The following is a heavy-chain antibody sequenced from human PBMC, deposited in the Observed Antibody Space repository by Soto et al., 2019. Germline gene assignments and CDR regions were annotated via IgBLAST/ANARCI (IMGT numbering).Heavy chain of an antibody. D-gene: IGHD3-10*01. CDR1: GGSISRRSYY. J-gene: IGHJ4*02. CDR2: LFYSGST. Sequence: SGTLALTCTVSGGSISRRSYYWGWIRQPPGKGLEWVGSLFYSGSTYYNPSLKGRLTISVDTSKNQFSLKLSSVTAADTAVYYCARENNVLPGGYFDYWGQGTLVTVSS. V-gene: IGHV4-39*02. CDR3: ARENNVLPGGYFDY.